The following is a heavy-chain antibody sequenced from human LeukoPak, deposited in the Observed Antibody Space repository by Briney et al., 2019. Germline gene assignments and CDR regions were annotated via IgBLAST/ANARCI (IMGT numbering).Heavy chain of an antibody. CDR3: AGEDNSSGYRPFDI. V-gene: IGHV1-2*06. D-gene: IGHD3-22*01. Sequence: ASVKVSCKASGGTFSSYAISWVRQAPGQGLEWMGRINPNNGGTNYAQKLQGRVTMTRDMSMSTAYMELSRLRSVDTAVYYCAGEDNSSGYRPFDIWGQGTMVTVPS. CDR2: INPNNGGT. J-gene: IGHJ3*02. CDR1: GGTFSSYA.